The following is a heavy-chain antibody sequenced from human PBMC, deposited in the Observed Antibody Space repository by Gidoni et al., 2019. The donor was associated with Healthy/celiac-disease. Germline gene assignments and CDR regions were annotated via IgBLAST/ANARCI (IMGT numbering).Heavy chain of an antibody. V-gene: IGHV1-69*01. J-gene: IGHJ6*02. CDR2: IIPIFGTA. CDR3: ARVEVYATHYYYGMAV. D-gene: IGHD2-8*02. CDR1: GSTFSSYA. Sequence: QVQLVQSGAEVKKPGSSVKVSCKASGSTFSSYAISWVRQAPGQGLEWMGGIIPIFGTANYAQKFQGRVTITADESTSTAYMELSSLRSEDTAVYYCARVEVYATHYYYGMAVWGQGTTVTVSS.